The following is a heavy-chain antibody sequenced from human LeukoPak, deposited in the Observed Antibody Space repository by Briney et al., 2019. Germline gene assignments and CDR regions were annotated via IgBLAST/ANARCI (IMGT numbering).Heavy chain of an antibody. D-gene: IGHD5-24*01. V-gene: IGHV3-7*05. J-gene: IGHJ4*02. CDR2: IHPDGSEK. CDR1: GFTVSRYW. CDR3: ARMKMGD. Sequence: GGSLRLSCGASGFTVSRYWMQWVRQAPGKGLQWVATIHPDGSEKYYVDSVKGRFTISRDNPKNSLFLQMNGLRAEDTAVYYCARMKMGDWGQGTPVTVSS.